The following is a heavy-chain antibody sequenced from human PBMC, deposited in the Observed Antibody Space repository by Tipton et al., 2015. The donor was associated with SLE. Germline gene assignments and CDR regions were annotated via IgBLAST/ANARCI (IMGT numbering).Heavy chain of an antibody. Sequence: TLSLTCAVYGGSFSGYYWSWIRQPPGKGLEWIGEINHSGSTNYNPSLKSRVTISVDTSKNQFSLKLSSVTAADTAVYYCARWGSGSYFSYWGQGTLVTVSS. CDR1: GGSFSGYY. CDR3: ARWGSGSYFSY. D-gene: IGHD1-26*01. J-gene: IGHJ4*02. CDR2: INHSGST. V-gene: IGHV4-34*01.